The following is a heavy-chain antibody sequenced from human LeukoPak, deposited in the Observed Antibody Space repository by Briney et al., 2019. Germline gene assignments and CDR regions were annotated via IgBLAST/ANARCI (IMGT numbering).Heavy chain of an antibody. CDR2: IIPIFGTA. D-gene: IGHD1-26*01. CDR1: GGTFSSYA. V-gene: IGHV1-69*13. CDR3: ARLGSPIFDY. J-gene: IGHJ4*02. Sequence: ASVKVSCKASGGTFSSYAISRVRQAPGQGLEWMGGIIPIFGTANYAQKFQGRVTITADESTSTAYMELSSLRSEDTVVYYCARLGSPIFDYWGQGTLVTVSS.